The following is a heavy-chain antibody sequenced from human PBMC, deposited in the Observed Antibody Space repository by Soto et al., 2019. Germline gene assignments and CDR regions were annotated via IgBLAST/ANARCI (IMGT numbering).Heavy chain of an antibody. D-gene: IGHD3-16*01. V-gene: IGHV1-46*01. CDR1: WYSFTSYN. Sequence: VXSVQITFQASWYSFTSYNFHWLRQAPGQGLEWMGIINPSGGSTSYAQKFQGRVTMTRDTSTSTVYMEPSSLRSEYTAVYYCAILAPYDPKDYWGQGPPVTVSS. J-gene: IGHJ4*02. CDR2: INPSGGST. CDR3: AILAPYDPKDY.